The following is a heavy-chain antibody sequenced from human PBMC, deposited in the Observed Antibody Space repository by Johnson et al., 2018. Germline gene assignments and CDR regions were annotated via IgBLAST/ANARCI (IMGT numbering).Heavy chain of an antibody. CDR1: GFTFSSYW. CDR3: AKNTRGAFDI. V-gene: IGHV3-7*01. Sequence: VQLVQAGGGLVQPRGSLRLSCAASGFTFSSYWMSWVRQAPGKGLEWVANIKQDGSEKYYVDSMTGRCITSRDNAKNSLYLQMNRLRAEDTAVYYGAKNTRGAFDIGGQGTMVTVSS. CDR2: IKQDGSEK. J-gene: IGHJ3*02. D-gene: IGHD2/OR15-2a*01.